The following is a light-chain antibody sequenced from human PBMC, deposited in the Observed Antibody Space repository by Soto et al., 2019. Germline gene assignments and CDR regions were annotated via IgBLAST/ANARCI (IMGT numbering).Light chain of an antibody. CDR3: QQYGSSGT. Sequence: EIVLTQSPGTLSLSTGERATLSCRASQSVSNNYLAWYQQKPGQALRLLIYGATNRATGIPDRFSGSGSGTDFTLTISRLEPEDFAVYYCQQYGSSGTFGQGTKVDIK. CDR2: GAT. V-gene: IGKV3-20*01. CDR1: QSVSNNY. J-gene: IGKJ1*01.